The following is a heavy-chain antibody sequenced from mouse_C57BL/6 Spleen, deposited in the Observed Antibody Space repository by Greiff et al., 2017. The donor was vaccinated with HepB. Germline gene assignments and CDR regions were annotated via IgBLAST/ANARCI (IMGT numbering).Heavy chain of an antibody. CDR1: GYAFSSSW. D-gene: IGHD1-1*01. CDR3: ERDYYGSKYAYWFAY. V-gene: IGHV1-82*01. Sequence: QVQLQQPGPELVKPGASVKISCKASGYAFSSSWMNWVKQRPGKGLEWIGRIYPGDGDTKYNGKFKGKATLTADKSSSTAYMQLSSLTSEDSAVCFCERDYYGSKYAYWFAYWGQGTLVTVSA. J-gene: IGHJ3*01. CDR2: IYPGDGDT.